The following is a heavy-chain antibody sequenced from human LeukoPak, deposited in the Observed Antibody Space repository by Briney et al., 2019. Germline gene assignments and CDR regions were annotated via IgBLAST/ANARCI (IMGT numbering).Heavy chain of an antibody. Sequence: SETLSLTCTVSGGSISSSSYYWSWIRQPPGKGLEWIGYIYYSGSTNYNPSLKSRVTISVDTSKNQFSLKLSSVTAADTAVYYCARDGVGATNFDYWGQGTLVTVSS. CDR2: IYYSGST. V-gene: IGHV4-61*01. CDR1: GGSISSSSYY. CDR3: ARDGVGATNFDY. J-gene: IGHJ4*02. D-gene: IGHD1-26*01.